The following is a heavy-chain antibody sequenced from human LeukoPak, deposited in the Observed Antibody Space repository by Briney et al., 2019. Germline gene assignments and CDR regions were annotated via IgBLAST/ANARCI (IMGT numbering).Heavy chain of an antibody. CDR1: GFTFSSYG. CDR2: MRYDGNNK. D-gene: IGHD2-2*01. J-gene: IGHJ4*02. Sequence: GGSLRLSCAASGFTFSSYGMHWVRQAPGKGLEWVAFMRYDGNNKYYADSVKGRFTISRDNSKNTLYLQMNSLRAEDTAVYYCAKVRSYQLPIDYWGQGTLVTVSS. CDR3: AKVRSYQLPIDY. V-gene: IGHV3-30*02.